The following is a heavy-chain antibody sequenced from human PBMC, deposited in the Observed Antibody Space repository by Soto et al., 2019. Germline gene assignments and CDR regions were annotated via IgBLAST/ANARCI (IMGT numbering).Heavy chain of an antibody. J-gene: IGHJ3*02. V-gene: IGHV1-3*01. CDR2: INAGNGYT. Sequence: QVQLVQSGAEVKKPGASVKVSCVASGYIFTSYAMHWVRQAPGQRLEWMGWINAGNGYTKYSQRFQGRVTITRDTSASTAYMKLSSLRSEDTAVYYCAADGGDFWCGIWGQGTMVTVSS. CDR1: GYIFTSYA. CDR3: AADGGDFWCGI. D-gene: IGHD3-3*01.